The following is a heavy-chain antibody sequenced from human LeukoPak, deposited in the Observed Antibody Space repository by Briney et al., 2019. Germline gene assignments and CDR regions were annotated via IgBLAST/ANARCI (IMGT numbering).Heavy chain of an antibody. D-gene: IGHD3-22*01. CDR1: GFTLSSYP. V-gene: IGHV3-23*01. Sequence: GGSLRLSCAASGFTLSSYPMSWVRQAPGKGLEWVSSITGSGVGTYYADSVKGRFTISRDNSKNTLYLQMNSLRAGDTGVYYCAKRYFYDSSRGALDVWGQGTMVTVSS. J-gene: IGHJ3*01. CDR2: ITGSGVGT. CDR3: AKRYFYDSSRGALDV.